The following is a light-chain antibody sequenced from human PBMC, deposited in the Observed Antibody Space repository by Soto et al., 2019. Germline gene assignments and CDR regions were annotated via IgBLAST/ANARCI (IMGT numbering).Light chain of an antibody. CDR1: SSNIGNSY. CDR3: CSYAGSTTWV. V-gene: IGLV1-51*01. CDR2: DDN. Sequence: QSVLTQPPSVSAAPGQTVTVSCSGNSSNIGNSYVSWYQQFPGTAPRLLIYDDNKRPSGIRDRFSGSKSGTSATLAITGLQDDDEADYYCCSYAGSTTWVFGGGTKLTVL. J-gene: IGLJ3*02.